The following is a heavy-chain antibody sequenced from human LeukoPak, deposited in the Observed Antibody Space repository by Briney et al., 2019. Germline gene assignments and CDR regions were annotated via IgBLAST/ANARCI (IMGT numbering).Heavy chain of an antibody. CDR2: IKHSGST. J-gene: IGHJ6*04. Sequence: KPSETLSLTCAVYGGSFSGYYWSWIRQPPGKGLEWIGEIKHSGSTNYNPSLKSRVTISIDTSKNHFSLTLSSVTAADTAVYYCARAKKRSGRSRNFHLDVWGKGTTVTVSS. V-gene: IGHV4-34*01. D-gene: IGHD1-26*01. CDR1: GGSFSGYY. CDR3: ARAKKRSGRSRNFHLDV.